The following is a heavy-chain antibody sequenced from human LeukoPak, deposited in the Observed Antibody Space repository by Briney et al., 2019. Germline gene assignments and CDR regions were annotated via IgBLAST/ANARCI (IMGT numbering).Heavy chain of an antibody. CDR2: ISYDGSNK. CDR1: GFTFSSYA. CDR3: ARSASHYYDSSGYSYYFDY. J-gene: IGHJ4*02. D-gene: IGHD3-22*01. V-gene: IGHV3-30-3*01. Sequence: GRSLRLSCAASGFTFSSYAMHWVRQAPGKGLEWVAVISYDGSNKYYADSVKGRFTISRDNSKNTLYLQMNSLRAEDTAVYYCARSASHYYDSSGYSYYFDYWGQGTLVTASS.